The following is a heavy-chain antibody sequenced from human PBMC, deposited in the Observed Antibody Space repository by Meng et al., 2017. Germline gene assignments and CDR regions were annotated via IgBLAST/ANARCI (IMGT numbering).Heavy chain of an antibody. CDR2: IYYSGST. Sequence: VQRQESGPGLVKASETLSRTCTVSGCSIRSYDWSWIRPPPGKGLEWIGYIYYSGSTNYNPSLKSRVTISVDTSKNQFSLKLSSVTAADTAVYYCAREGAYCSGGSCYYFDYWGQGTLVTVSS. J-gene: IGHJ4*02. CDR3: AREGAYCSGGSCYYFDY. D-gene: IGHD2-15*01. CDR1: GCSIRSYD. V-gene: IGHV4-59*01.